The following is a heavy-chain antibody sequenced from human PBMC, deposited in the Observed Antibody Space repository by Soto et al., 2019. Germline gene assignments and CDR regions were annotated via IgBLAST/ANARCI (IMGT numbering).Heavy chain of an antibody. D-gene: IGHD3-3*01. CDR3: ARVFPHYDFWSGYYKGGGSYYMDV. V-gene: IGHV4-34*01. J-gene: IGHJ6*03. Sequence: SETLSLTCAVYGGSFSGYYWSWIRQPPGKGLEWIGEINHSGSTNYNPSLKSRVTISVDTSKNQFSLKLSSVTAADTAVYYCARVFPHYDFWSGYYKGGGSYYMDVWGKGTTVT. CDR2: INHSGST. CDR1: GGSFSGYY.